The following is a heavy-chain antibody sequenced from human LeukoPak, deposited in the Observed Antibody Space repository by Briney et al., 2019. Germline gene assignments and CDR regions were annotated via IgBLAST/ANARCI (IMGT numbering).Heavy chain of an antibody. CDR3: ARTPVYCSSTSCYQRFDP. CDR1: GGTFSSYA. J-gene: IGHJ5*02. V-gene: IGHV1-69*06. Sequence: SVKVSCKASGGTFSSYAISWVRQAPGQGLEWMGGIIPIFGTANYAQKFQGRVTIMADKSTSTAYMELSSLRSEDTAVYYCARTPVYCSSTSCYQRFDPWGQGTLVTVSS. CDR2: IIPIFGTA. D-gene: IGHD2-2*01.